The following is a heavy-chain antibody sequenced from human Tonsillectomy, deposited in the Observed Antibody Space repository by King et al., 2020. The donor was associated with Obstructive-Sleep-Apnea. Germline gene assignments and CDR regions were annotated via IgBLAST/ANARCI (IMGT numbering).Heavy chain of an antibody. V-gene: IGHV3-7*03. J-gene: IGHJ4*02. Sequence: VQLVESGGGLVQPGGSLRLSCAASGCTFSSYWMNWVRQAPGKGLEWVANIKQDGNEKYYVDSVQGRFSIPRDNAKNSLYLQMNSLRAEDTAVYYCARSVLYGDYALDYWGQGTLVTVSS. D-gene: IGHD4-17*01. CDR2: IKQDGNEK. CDR1: GCTFSSYW. CDR3: ARSVLYGDYALDY.